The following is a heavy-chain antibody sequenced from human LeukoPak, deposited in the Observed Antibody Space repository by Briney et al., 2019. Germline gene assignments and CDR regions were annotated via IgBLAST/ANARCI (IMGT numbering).Heavy chain of an antibody. Sequence: SVKVSCKASGGSFSSYAISWVRQAPGQGLEWMGGIIPIFGTANYAQKFQDRVTITADKSTSTSYMELSSLRSEDTAVYYCARGTHDYGDYGGFDYWGQGTLVTVSS. CDR3: ARGTHDYGDYGGFDY. D-gene: IGHD4-17*01. J-gene: IGHJ4*02. V-gene: IGHV1-69*06. CDR2: IIPIFGTA. CDR1: GGSFSSYA.